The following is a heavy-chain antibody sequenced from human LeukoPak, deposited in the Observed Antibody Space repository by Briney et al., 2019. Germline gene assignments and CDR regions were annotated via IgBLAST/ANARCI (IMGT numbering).Heavy chain of an antibody. CDR1: GGSISGSSSS. D-gene: IGHD2-2*02. CDR2: IYYSGST. J-gene: IGHJ3*02. Sequence: SETLSLACTVSGGSISGSSSSWGWIRQPPGKVLEWIRYIYYSGSTNYNPSLKSRVTISVDTSKNQFFLKLSSVTAADTAVYYCAKALNTLDAFDIWGQGTMVTVSS. V-gene: IGHV4-61*05. CDR3: AKALNTLDAFDI.